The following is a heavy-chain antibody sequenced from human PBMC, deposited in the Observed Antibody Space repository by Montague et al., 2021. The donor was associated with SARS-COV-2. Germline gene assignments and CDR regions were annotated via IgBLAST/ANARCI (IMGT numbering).Heavy chain of an antibody. V-gene: IGHV4-59*01. J-gene: IGHJ4*02. CDR2: IYYSGST. CDR3: ARGGEGSLLERPLDY. Sequence: SETLSLTCTVSGGSISSYYRSRIRQPPGKGLEWIGYIYYSGSTNYNPSLKSRVTISVDTSKNQFSLKLSSVTAADTAVYYCARGGEGSLLERPLDYWGQGTLVTVSS. CDR1: GGSISSYY. D-gene: IGHD3-16*01.